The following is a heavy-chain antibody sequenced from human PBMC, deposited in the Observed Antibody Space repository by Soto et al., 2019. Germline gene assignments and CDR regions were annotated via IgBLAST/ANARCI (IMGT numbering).Heavy chain of an antibody. CDR2: IYYSGST. J-gene: IGHJ4*02. CDR3: ARRYGSCFDY. Sequence: LVPKPLTRTVSGSEVRSGRYSRSWIRQPPGKGLEWIGYIYYSGSTNYNPSLKSRVTISVDTSNNQFTLKLSSVTAADTDVYYCARRYGSCFDYWGQGTLVTVSS. V-gene: IGHV4-61*01. CDR1: GSEVRSGRYS. D-gene: IGHD5-18*01.